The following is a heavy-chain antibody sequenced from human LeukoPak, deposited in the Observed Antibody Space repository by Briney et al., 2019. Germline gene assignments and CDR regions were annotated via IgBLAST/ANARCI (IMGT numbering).Heavy chain of an antibody. CDR1: GFTFSDYY. CDR2: ISSSGSTI. V-gene: IGHV3-11*04. J-gene: IGHJ4*02. Sequence: GGSLRLSCAASGFTFSDYYMSWIRQAPGKGLEWVSYISSSGSTIYYADSVKGRFTISRDNAKNSLYLQMNSLRAEDTAVYYCARADCSGGSCYFEVTVLVDYWGQGTLVTVSS. CDR3: ARADCSGGSCYFEVTVLVDY. D-gene: IGHD2-15*01.